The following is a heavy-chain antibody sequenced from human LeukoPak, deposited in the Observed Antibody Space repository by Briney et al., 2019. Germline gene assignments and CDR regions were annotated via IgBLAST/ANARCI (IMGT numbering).Heavy chain of an antibody. CDR3: AKYTPGSGDYP. CDR2: IGRTGANT. Sequence: PGGSLRLSCAASGFTFSSYAMVWVRQAPGKGLQWVSGIGRTGANTYYADSVKGRFTNSRDNSKNTLYLQMNSLRAEDTAVYYCAKYTPGSGDYPWGRGTLVTVSS. J-gene: IGHJ2*01. V-gene: IGHV3-23*01. CDR1: GFTFSSYA. D-gene: IGHD3-10*01.